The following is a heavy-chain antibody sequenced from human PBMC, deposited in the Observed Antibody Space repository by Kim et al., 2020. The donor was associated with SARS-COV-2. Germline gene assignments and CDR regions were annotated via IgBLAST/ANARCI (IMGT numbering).Heavy chain of an antibody. Sequence: DERYSPSLKSRLTITKETSKNQVVLTMTNMDPVDTATYYCAHRPRPWFDPWGQGTLVTVSS. CDR3: AHRPRPWFDP. J-gene: IGHJ5*02. V-gene: IGHV2-5*01. CDR2: DE.